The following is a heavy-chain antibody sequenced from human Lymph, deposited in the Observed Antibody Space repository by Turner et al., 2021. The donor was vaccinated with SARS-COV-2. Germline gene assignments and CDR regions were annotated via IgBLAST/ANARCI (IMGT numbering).Heavy chain of an antibody. CDR3: ARIVAPGMGGGVYYYYYGMDV. CDR1: GGTFSSSA. J-gene: IGHJ6*02. D-gene: IGHD6-13*01. Sequence: QVQLVQSGAEVKKPGSSVKVSCKASGGTFSSSAISWVRQAPGQGLEWMGGIIPTLGIAKNDQKFQGRVTITADKSTRTADMELSSLRSEDTAVYYCARIVAPGMGGGVYYYYYGMDVWGQGTTVTVSS. V-gene: IGHV1-69*10. CDR2: IIPTLGIA.